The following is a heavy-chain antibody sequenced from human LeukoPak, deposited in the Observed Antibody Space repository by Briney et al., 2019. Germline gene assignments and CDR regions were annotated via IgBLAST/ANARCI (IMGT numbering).Heavy chain of an antibody. J-gene: IGHJ2*01. V-gene: IGHV5-51*01. Sequence: GESLKISCKGSGYSFTSYWIGWVRQMPGKGLEWMGVIYPGDSDTRYSPSFQGQVTISADKSISTAYPQWSSLKAPDTAMYYCARHAGDTAMVGYFDLWGRGTLVTVSS. CDR2: IYPGDSDT. CDR3: ARHAGDTAMVGYFDL. D-gene: IGHD5-18*01. CDR1: GYSFTSYW.